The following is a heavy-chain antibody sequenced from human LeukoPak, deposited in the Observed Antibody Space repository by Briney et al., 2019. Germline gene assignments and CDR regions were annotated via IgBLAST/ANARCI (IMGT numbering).Heavy chain of an antibody. D-gene: IGHD3-10*01. CDR2: ISYDGSNK. J-gene: IGHJ3*02. CDR1: GFTFSSYG. Sequence: GGPLRLSCAASGFTFSSYGMHWVRQAPGKGLEWVAVISYDGSNKYYADSVKGRFTISRDNSKNTLYLQMNSLRAEDTAVYYCAKEGYYGSGRTSFDIWGQGTMVTVSS. V-gene: IGHV3-30*18. CDR3: AKEGYYGSGRTSFDI.